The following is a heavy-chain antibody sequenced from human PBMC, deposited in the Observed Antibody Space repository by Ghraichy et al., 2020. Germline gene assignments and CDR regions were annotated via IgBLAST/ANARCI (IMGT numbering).Heavy chain of an antibody. Sequence: GGSLRLSCAASAFTFSNYAMSWVRRAPGKGLEWVSGISGSGGSTYYADSVKGRFTISRDNSKNTLYLQMNSLRAEDTAVYYCAKGVWDFWSGYYLDDWGQGTLVTVSS. CDR1: AFTFSNYA. CDR2: ISGSGGST. J-gene: IGHJ4*02. V-gene: IGHV3-23*01. CDR3: AKGVWDFWSGYYLDD. D-gene: IGHD3-3*01.